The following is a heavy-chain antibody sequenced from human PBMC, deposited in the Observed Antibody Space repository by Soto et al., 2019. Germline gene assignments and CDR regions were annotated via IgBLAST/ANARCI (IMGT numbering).Heavy chain of an antibody. D-gene: IGHD5-12*01. Sequence: SVKVSCKASGGTFSSYATSWVRQAPGQGLEWMGGIIPIFGTANYAQKFQGRVTITADESTSTAYMELSSLRSEDTAVYYCARASSGMVATYYFDYWGQGTLVTVSS. CDR2: IIPIFGTA. V-gene: IGHV1-69*13. CDR1: GGTFSSYA. CDR3: ARASSGMVATYYFDY. J-gene: IGHJ4*02.